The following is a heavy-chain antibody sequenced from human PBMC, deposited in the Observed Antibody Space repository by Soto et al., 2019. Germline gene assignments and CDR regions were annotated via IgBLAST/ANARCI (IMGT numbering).Heavy chain of an antibody. Sequence: QIQLVQYGAEVKKPGASVKVSCKASGYTYTSYGISWGRQAPGQELEWMGWISAYNGNTNYAQKLQGRVTMTTDTSTSTAYMELRSLRSDDTAVYYCARSSRGSNGSWFDPWGQGTLVTVSS. D-gene: IGHD1-26*01. J-gene: IGHJ5*02. CDR2: ISAYNGNT. CDR3: ARSSRGSNGSWFDP. CDR1: GYTYTSYG. V-gene: IGHV1-18*01.